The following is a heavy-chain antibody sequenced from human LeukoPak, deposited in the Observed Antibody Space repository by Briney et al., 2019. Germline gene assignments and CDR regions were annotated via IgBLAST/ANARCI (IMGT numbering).Heavy chain of an antibody. D-gene: IGHD2-21*02. CDR2: VYSGGST. CDR1: GFTVSSNY. V-gene: IGHV3-53*01. J-gene: IGHJ1*01. CDR3: ASYCGGDCYSRYFQH. Sequence: GGSLRLSCAASGFTVSSNYMSWVRQAPGKGLEWVSVVYSGGSTYYADSVKGRFTISRDNSKNTLYLQMNSLRAEDTAVYYCASYCGGDCYSRYFQHWGQGTLATVSS.